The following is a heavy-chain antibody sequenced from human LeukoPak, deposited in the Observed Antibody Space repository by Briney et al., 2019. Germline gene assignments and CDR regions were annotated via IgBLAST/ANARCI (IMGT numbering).Heavy chain of an antibody. CDR1: GGSISSGSYY. D-gene: IGHD3-22*01. V-gene: IGHV4-61*02. CDR3: ASAYYYDSSVLDY. CDR2: IYTSGRT. Sequence: SETLSLTCTVSGGSISSGSYYWSWIRQPAGKGLEWIGRIYTSGRTNHNPSLKSRVTISVDTSKNQFSLKLSSVTAADTAVYYCASAYYYDSSVLDYWGQGTLVTVSS. J-gene: IGHJ4*02.